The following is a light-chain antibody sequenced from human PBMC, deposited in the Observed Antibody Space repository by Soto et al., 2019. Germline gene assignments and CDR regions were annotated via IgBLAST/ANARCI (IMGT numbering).Light chain of an antibody. Sequence: AIQMTQFPSSLSASVGDRVTITCRASQGIRNELGWYQQKPGKAPKLLIYAASSLQSGVPSRFRGSGSGTDFTLTIRSLQPEDFATYYCQHGYVAPYSFGQGTKVDIK. J-gene: IGKJ2*03. CDR2: AAS. V-gene: IGKV1-6*01. CDR1: QGIRNE. CDR3: QHGYVAPYS.